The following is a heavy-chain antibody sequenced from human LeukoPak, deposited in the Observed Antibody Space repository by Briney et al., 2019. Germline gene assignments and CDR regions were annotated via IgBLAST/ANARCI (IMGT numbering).Heavy chain of an antibody. V-gene: IGHV4-4*07. Sequence: SETLSLTCTVSGGSISSYYWRWIRQPAGKGPEWIGRIYTSGSTNYNPSLKSRVTMSVDTSKNQFSLKLSSVTAADTAVYYCARDQRQWLVLAGVYYYYYGMDVWGQGTTVTVSS. CDR3: ARDQRQWLVLAGVYYYYYGMDV. D-gene: IGHD6-19*01. J-gene: IGHJ6*02. CDR2: IYTSGST. CDR1: GGSISSYY.